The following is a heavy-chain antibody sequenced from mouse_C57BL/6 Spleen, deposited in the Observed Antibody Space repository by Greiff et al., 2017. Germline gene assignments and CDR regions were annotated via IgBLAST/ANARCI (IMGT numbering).Heavy chain of an antibody. Sequence: EVQLQQSGPELVKPGASVKISCKASGYTFTDYYMNWVKQSHGKSLEWIGDINPNNGGTSYNQKFKGKATLTVDKSSSTAYMELRSLTSEASAVYYCARVYDYSAWFAYWGQGTLVTVSA. CDR2: INPNNGGT. J-gene: IGHJ3*01. V-gene: IGHV1-26*01. CDR1: GYTFTDYY. D-gene: IGHD2-4*01. CDR3: ARVYDYSAWFAY.